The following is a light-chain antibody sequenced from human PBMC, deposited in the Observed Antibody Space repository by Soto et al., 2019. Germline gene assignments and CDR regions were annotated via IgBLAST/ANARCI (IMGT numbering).Light chain of an antibody. CDR2: GNS. Sequence: QAVLTQPPSASATPGQRVTISCSGSSSNIARRSVYWYQQLPGTAPKLLMYGNSNRPSGVPDRFSGSKSGTSASLAITGLQAEDEADYYCQSYDSSLSGYVFGTGTKVTVL. J-gene: IGLJ1*01. V-gene: IGLV1-40*01. CDR3: QSYDSSLSGYV. CDR1: SSNIARRS.